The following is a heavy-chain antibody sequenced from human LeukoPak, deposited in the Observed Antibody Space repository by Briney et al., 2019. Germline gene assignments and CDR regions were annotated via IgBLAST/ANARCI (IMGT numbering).Heavy chain of an antibody. Sequence: GGSLRLSCAASGFSVSSNYICWVRQAPRKGLERVSVIYSGGSIYSADSARGRFTISRDNSTNTLYLHMNSLRAADTAVSYCVSDSIAEAGTDYCGERSLVTLS. CDR1: GFSVSSNY. D-gene: IGHD6-13*01. V-gene: IGHV3-66*01. CDR2: IYSGGSI. J-gene: IGHJ4*02. CDR3: VSDSIAEAGTDY.